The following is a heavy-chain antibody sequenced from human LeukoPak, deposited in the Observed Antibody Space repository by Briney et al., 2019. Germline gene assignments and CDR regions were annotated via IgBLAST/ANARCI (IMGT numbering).Heavy chain of an antibody. CDR2: INPSGGST. D-gene: IGHD2-2*01. V-gene: IGHV1-46*01. Sequence: ASVKVSCKASGYTFTSYYMHWVRQAPGQGLEWMGIINPSGGSTSYAQKFQGRVTMTRDTSTSTFYMELRSLTSADTAVYYCARGSRCLKGACLPFDPWGQGTLVTVSS. CDR3: ARGSRCLKGACLPFDP. J-gene: IGHJ5*02. CDR1: GYTFTSYY.